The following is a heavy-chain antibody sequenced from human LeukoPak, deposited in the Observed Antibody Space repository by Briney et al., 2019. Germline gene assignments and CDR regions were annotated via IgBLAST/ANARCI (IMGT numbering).Heavy chain of an antibody. D-gene: IGHD3-10*01. J-gene: IGHJ6*02. Sequence: GGSLRLSCAASGFSFSNYWMSWIRQAPGKGLEWVASIKEDGSEKFYVDSVKGRFSISRDNAKNSLYLQMYSLRVEDTAVYFCARESGFGAYGMDVWGQGTTVTVSS. CDR2: IKEDGSEK. V-gene: IGHV3-7*01. CDR3: ARESGFGAYGMDV. CDR1: GFSFSNYW.